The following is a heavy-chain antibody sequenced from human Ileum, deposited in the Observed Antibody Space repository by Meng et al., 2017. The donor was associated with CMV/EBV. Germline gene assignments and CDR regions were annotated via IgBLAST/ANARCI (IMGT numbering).Heavy chain of an antibody. CDR2: IYYSGST. D-gene: IGHD6-19*01. CDR3: AREGGGWYFDS. V-gene: IGHV4-34*11. CDR1: GGSFSGYY. J-gene: IGHJ4*02. Sequence: QVQLQQWGAGLLKPSETLSLTCAVYGGSFSGYYWSWIRQPPGKGPEWIGYIYYSGSTLYNPSLKSPVTISLDKSMNQFSLRLRSVTAADTAVYFCAREGGGWYFDSWGQGTLVTVSS.